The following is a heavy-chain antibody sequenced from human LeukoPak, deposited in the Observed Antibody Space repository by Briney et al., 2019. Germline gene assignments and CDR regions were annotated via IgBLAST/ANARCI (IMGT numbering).Heavy chain of an antibody. CDR3: ARVWSITIFGVVTQYYFDY. CDR1: GCTFRSYW. Sequence: GGSLRLSCAASGCTFRSYWVSWFGKPQGKGRNGVAKLKQEGGEKNYGDSVKGRFTISRRNVKNSLYLQMNSLRAEDTAVYYCARVWSITIFGVVTQYYFDYWGQGTLVTVSS. V-gene: IGHV3-7*01. J-gene: IGHJ4*02. D-gene: IGHD3-3*01. CDR2: LKQEGGEK.